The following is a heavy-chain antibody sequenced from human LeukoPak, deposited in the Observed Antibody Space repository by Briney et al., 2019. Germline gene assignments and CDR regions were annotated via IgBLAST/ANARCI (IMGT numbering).Heavy chain of an antibody. CDR2: IYYSGNT. CDR1: GVSISSSNSY. V-gene: IGHV4-39*01. Sequence: PSETLPLTCTVSGVSISSSNSYWGWIRQPPGKGLEWIGSIYYSGNTYYNSSLKSRVTISIDTSANLFSLKLNSVTAADTAFYFCARQTGSGLFILPGGQGTLVTVSS. CDR3: ARQTGSGLFILP. D-gene: IGHD3-10*01. J-gene: IGHJ4*02.